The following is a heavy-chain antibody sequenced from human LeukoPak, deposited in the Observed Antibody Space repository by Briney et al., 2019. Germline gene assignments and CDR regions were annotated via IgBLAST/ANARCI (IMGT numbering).Heavy chain of an antibody. CDR3: ARDRLTTIEGGGYYFDY. J-gene: IGHJ4*02. CDR1: GFTFSSYS. CDR2: ISSSSSTI. D-gene: IGHD2-21*02. Sequence: PGGSLRLSCAASGFTFSSYSMNWVRQAQGKGLEWVSYISSSSSTIYYADSVKGRFTISRDNAKNSLYLQMNSLRAEDTAVYYCARDRLTTIEGGGYYFDYWGQGTLVTVSS. V-gene: IGHV3-48*01.